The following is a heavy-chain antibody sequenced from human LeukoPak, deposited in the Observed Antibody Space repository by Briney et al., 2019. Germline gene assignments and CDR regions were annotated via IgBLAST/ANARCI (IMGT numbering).Heavy chain of an antibody. CDR3: AKVSQVRSQAFDI. CDR1: GFTFSSYA. V-gene: IGHV3-23*01. Sequence: GGSLRLSCAASGFTFSSYAMSWVCQAPGKGLEWVSAISGSGGSTYYADSVKGRFTISRDNSKNTLYLQMNSLRAEDTAVYYCAKVSQVRSQAFDIWGQGTMVTVSS. D-gene: IGHD4/OR15-4a*01. J-gene: IGHJ3*02. CDR2: ISGSGGST.